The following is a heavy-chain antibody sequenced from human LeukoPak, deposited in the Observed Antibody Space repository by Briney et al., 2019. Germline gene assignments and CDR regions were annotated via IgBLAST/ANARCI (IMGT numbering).Heavy chain of an antibody. D-gene: IGHD5-24*01. CDR3: AREADGYNYAFDI. CDR1: GFTFSSYE. V-gene: IGHV3-48*03. Sequence: GGSLRLSCAASGFTFSSYEMNWVRQAPGKGLEWVSYISSSGSTIYYADSVKGRFTISRDNAKNSLYLQMNSLRAEDTAVYYCAREADGYNYAFDIWGQGTMVTVSS. J-gene: IGHJ3*02. CDR2: ISSSGSTI.